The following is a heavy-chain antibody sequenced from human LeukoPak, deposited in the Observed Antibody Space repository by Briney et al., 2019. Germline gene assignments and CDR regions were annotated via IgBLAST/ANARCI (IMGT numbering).Heavy chain of an antibody. J-gene: IGHJ4*02. V-gene: IGHV3-53*01. CDR1: GFTVSSNY. D-gene: IGHD3-22*01. CDR2: FYSGGST. Sequence: PGGSLRLSCAASGFTVSSNYMTWVRQAPGKGLEWVSIFYSGGSTYYADSVKGRFTISRDNSKNTLYLQMNSLRAADTAVYYCARTDSSGYYDYWGQGTLVTVSS. CDR3: ARTDSSGYYDY.